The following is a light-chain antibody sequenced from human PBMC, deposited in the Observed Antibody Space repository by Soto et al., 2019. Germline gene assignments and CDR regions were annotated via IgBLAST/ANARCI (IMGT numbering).Light chain of an antibody. J-gene: IGKJ1*01. V-gene: IGKV3-20*01. CDR1: QGVSRSL. CDR2: ETS. Sequence: EIVLTQTPDTLSLSPGERATLSCRASQGVSRSLLAWYQQRPGQAPRLLMYETSTRATGIPDRFSGSGSGTDCTITISRLEPEAFAVYYCQQHGSSPRTFGQGTKVEIK. CDR3: QQHGSSPRT.